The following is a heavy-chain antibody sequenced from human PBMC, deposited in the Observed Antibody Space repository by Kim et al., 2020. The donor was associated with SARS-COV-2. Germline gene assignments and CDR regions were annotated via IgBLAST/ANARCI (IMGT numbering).Heavy chain of an antibody. CDR1: GYSISSGYY. D-gene: IGHD5-12*01. CDR2: IYYSGST. V-gene: IGHV4-38-2*02. CDR3: ARDGSGCLRVSWYFDL. J-gene: IGHJ2*01. Sequence: SETLSLTCTVSGYSISSGYYWGWFRQPPGKGLEWIGSIYYSGSTSYNPSLNSRVTISVDTSKNQFSLKLSSVTAADTSRYYCARDGSGCLRVSWYFDLWGRGTLVTVSS.